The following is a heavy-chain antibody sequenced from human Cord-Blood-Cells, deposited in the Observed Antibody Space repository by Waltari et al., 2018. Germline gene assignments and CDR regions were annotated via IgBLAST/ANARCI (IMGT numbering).Heavy chain of an antibody. Sequence: QVQLVQSGAEVKKPGSSVKVSCKASGGTFSSYAISWARQAPGQGLEWMGGIIPSSGTANYARKFQGRVTITADESTSTAYMELSSLRSEDTAVYYCARAYCSSTSCPPYYCYYGMDVWGQGTTVTVSS. D-gene: IGHD2-2*01. CDR2: IIPSSGTA. CDR3: ARAYCSSTSCPPYYCYYGMDV. J-gene: IGHJ6*02. V-gene: IGHV1-69*01. CDR1: GGTFSSYA.